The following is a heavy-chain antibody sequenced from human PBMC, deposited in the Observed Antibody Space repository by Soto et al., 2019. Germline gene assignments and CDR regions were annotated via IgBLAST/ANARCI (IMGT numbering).Heavy chain of an antibody. CDR3: VGALTYEVPYYYYGMDV. CDR1: GFSFSTYL. CDR2: IKQGGNEK. D-gene: IGHD3-16*01. V-gene: IGHV3-7*01. Sequence: GGTLRLSCAASGFSFSTYLMSWVRQAPGKGLEWVANIKQGGNEKFYVDSVKGRFTISRDNDKKSLYLQMDSLRVEDTAVYYCVGALTYEVPYYYYGMDVWGQGTTVTVSS. J-gene: IGHJ6*02.